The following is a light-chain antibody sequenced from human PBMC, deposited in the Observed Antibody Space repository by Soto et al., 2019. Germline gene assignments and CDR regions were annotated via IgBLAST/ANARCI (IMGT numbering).Light chain of an antibody. CDR2: KAS. J-gene: IGKJ1*01. V-gene: IGKV1-5*03. CDR3: QQHNSQTT. Sequence: DIQMTQSPSTLSASVGDRVTITCRASQYISSWLAWYQQKPGKAPKLLIYKASSLESGVPSRFSGSGSGTEITLTISSLQPDDFATYYCQQHNSQTTFGQGTKVEIK. CDR1: QYISSW.